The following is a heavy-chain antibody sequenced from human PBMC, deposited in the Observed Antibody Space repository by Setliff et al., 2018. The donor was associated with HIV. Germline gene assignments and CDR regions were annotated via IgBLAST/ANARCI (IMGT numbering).Heavy chain of an antibody. D-gene: IGHD2-8*01. CDR3: ARMIDCTTALCYRWLDP. J-gene: IGHJ5*02. V-gene: IGHV3-20*04. CDR1: GFTFDYHV. CDR2: ISWDSDFI. Sequence: GGSLRLSCAASGFTFDYHVMYWVRQAPGKGLEWVSTISWDSDFIAYADSVKGRFTISRDNAKNSLYLQMNSLRAEDTAVYYCARMIDCTTALCYRWLDPWGQGTLVTVSS.